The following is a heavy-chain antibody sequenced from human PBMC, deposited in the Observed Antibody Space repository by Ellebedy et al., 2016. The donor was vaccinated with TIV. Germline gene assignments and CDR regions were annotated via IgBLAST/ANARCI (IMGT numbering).Heavy chain of an antibody. V-gene: IGHV5-51*01. Sequence: GESLKISCEGSGFTFAKYWIGWVRQMPGRGLEWMGLVYPGDSDTRYSPSFQRQVTISADKSISTAYLQWSSLKASDTAMYYCARFISWFDPWGQGTLVTVSS. J-gene: IGHJ5*02. CDR3: ARFISWFDP. CDR2: VYPGDSDT. D-gene: IGHD3-10*01. CDR1: GFTFAKYW.